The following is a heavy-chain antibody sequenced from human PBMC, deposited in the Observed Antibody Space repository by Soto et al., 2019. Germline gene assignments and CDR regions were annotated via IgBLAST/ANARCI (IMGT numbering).Heavy chain of an antibody. V-gene: IGHV4-59*01. CDR2: IYYSGST. D-gene: IGHD4-17*01. CDR3: ARSVRTVTRVLYFDY. J-gene: IGHJ4*02. Sequence: SETLSVTCTVSGGFIIRYYWSWIRQPPWKGLEWIGYIYYSGSTNYNPSLKSRVTISVDTSKNQFSLKLSSVTAADTDVYYCARSVRTVTRVLYFDYWGRGIQVTVSS. CDR1: GGFIIRYY.